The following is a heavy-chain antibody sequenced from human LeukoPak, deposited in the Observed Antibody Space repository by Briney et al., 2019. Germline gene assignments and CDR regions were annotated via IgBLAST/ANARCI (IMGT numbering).Heavy chain of an antibody. CDR3: ARAGGRPSGWYDREGFDY. Sequence: ASVKVSCKASGGTFSSYAISWVRQAPGQGLEWMGRIIPILGIANYAQKFQGRVTITADKSTSTAYMELSSLRSEDTAVYYCARAGGRPSGWYDREGFDYWGQGTLVTVSS. J-gene: IGHJ4*02. CDR2: IIPILGIA. CDR1: GGTFSSYA. D-gene: IGHD6-19*01. V-gene: IGHV1-69*04.